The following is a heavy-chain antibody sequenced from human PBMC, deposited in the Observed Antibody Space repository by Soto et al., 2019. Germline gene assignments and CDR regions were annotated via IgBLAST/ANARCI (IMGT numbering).Heavy chain of an antibody. CDR3: SRSLNS. V-gene: IGHV3-7*01. Sequence: GGSLRLSCAAYGFTLSTYWMDWVRQTPGKGLEWVANINQDGSEKNYVDSVKGRFTIYRDNAKNSLYLQMSSLTAEDSALYYCSRSLNSWGQGTLVTVSS. J-gene: IGHJ4*02. CDR1: GFTLSTYW. CDR2: INQDGSEK.